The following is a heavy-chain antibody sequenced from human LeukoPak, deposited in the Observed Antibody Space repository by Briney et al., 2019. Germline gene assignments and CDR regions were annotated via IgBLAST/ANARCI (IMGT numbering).Heavy chain of an antibody. V-gene: IGHV3-23*01. CDR1: GFTFSTYA. CDR3: ARIGSAAFTDY. Sequence: PGGSLRLSCAASGFTFSTYALNWVCQAPGKGLEWVSAISDSGGAIFYADSVKGPFTMSRDNSKTSLFLQMNSLRAEDTALYYCARIGSAAFTDYWGQGTLVTVPS. CDR2: ISDSGGAI. D-gene: IGHD2-15*01. J-gene: IGHJ4*02.